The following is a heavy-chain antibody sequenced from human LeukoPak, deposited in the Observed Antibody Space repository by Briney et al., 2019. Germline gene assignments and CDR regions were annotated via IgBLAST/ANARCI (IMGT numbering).Heavy chain of an antibody. Sequence: PSETLSLTCAVYGDSFSGYHWSWIRQPPGKGVEWIGEINYCGSTNSNPPLKSRVTISVDTSKNQFTRKLSSETAADTAVYYCARGVRGYGDYEVRWFDYWGQGTLVTVSS. V-gene: IGHV4-34*01. CDR1: GDSFSGYH. CDR2: INYCGST. D-gene: IGHD4-17*01. J-gene: IGHJ4*02. CDR3: ARGVRGYGDYEVRWFDY.